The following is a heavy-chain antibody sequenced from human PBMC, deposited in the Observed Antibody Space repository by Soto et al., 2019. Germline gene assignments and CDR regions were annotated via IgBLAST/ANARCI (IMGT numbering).Heavy chain of an antibody. D-gene: IGHD3-10*01. CDR1: GYTFTSYT. CDR2: TNAGNGNK. V-gene: IGHV1-3*01. Sequence: QVQLVQSGAEVKKPGASVKVSCQASGYTFTSYTLHWVRQAPGQGPEWMGWTNAGNGNKKYSQRFQGRLTITSDRSASTAYMELSSLNFEDTALYSWARGGGWVGDPSFDSWGQGTLVTVSS. CDR3: ARGGGWVGDPSFDS. J-gene: IGHJ4*02.